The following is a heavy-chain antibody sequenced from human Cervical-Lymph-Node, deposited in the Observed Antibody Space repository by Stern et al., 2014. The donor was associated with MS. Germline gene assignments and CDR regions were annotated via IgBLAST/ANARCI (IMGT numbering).Heavy chain of an antibody. CDR2: ISSSSSYI. J-gene: IGHJ3*02. Sequence: EVQLVESGGGLVKPGGSLRLSCAASGFTFSNYGMSWVRQAPGKGLEWVSSISSSSSYIYYADSVKGRFTISRDNAEDSISLQMKSLRAEDTAVYYCTRTYRTDWGSDAFDIWGQGTVVTVSS. CDR1: GFTFSNYG. D-gene: IGHD7-27*01. V-gene: IGHV3-21*01. CDR3: TRTYRTDWGSDAFDI.